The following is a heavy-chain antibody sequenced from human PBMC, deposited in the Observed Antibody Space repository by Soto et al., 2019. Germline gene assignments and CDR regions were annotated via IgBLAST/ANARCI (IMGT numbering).Heavy chain of an antibody. CDR3: AKLFIGYCSGNTCDDY. D-gene: IGHD2-15*01. CDR1: GFTFSYG. Sequence: VQMLESGGGLIQPGGSLRLSCAASGFTFSYGIHWLRQAPGKGLEWVAYISYDSSNKFYGDSVKGRFTLSRDHSKNTQFLQMNSLRAEDTAVYYCAKLFIGYCSGNTCDDYCGQGTLVAVSS. CDR2: ISYDSSNK. J-gene: IGHJ4*02. V-gene: IGHV3-30*18.